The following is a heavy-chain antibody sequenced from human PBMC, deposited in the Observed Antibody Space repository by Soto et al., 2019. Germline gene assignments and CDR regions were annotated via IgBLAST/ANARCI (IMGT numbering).Heavy chain of an antibody. Sequence: QVQLVQSGAEVKKPGASVKVSCKASGYTFTDHYLLWVRQAPGQGLEWMGWMHPNNGATNIAQKFDGRVTMTRDTSLNTAYLEMPRLKSNDTAVYFCARESGVSGGQRASEFWGQGTLVTVSS. CDR3: ARESGVSGGQRASEF. V-gene: IGHV1-2*02. J-gene: IGHJ4*02. CDR2: MHPNNGAT. D-gene: IGHD2-15*01. CDR1: GYTFTDHY.